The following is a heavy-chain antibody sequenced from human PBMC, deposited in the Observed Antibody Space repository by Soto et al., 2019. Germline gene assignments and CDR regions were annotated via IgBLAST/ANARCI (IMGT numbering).Heavy chain of an antibody. CDR3: ATGHYVGVFDI. D-gene: IGHD3-16*01. J-gene: IGHJ3*02. V-gene: IGHV4-31*02. CDR1: WGSIGGVGDC. CDR2: IYSSGRT. Sequence: SQPMCVSESVVWGSIGGVGDCWSLNRQHPRKGLEWIGHIYSSGRTYYNPSLKSRVTISVDTSKKQFSLKLSSVTAAVTALYYYATGHYVGVFDIWGQGTFVT.